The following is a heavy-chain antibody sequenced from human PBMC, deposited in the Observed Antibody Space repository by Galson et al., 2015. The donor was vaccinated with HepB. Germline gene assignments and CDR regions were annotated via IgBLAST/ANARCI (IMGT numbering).Heavy chain of an antibody. Sequence: SVKVSCKASGYTFTGYYMHWVRQAPGQGLEWMGRINPNSGGTNYAQKFQGRVTMTRDTSISTAYMELSRLRSDDTAVYYCARLGYCSSTSCPMGFNGTYYYYYYMDVWGKGTTVTVSS. CDR1: GYTFTGYY. J-gene: IGHJ6*03. V-gene: IGHV1-2*06. CDR2: INPNSGGT. D-gene: IGHD2-2*01. CDR3: ARLGYCSSTSCPMGFNGTYYYYYYMDV.